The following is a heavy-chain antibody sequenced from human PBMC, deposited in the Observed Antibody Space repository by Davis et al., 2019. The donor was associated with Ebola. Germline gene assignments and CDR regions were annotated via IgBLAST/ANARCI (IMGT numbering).Heavy chain of an antibody. Sequence: ASVKVSCKASGYTFTSYGISWVRQAPGQGLEWMGWMNPNSGNTGYAQKFQGRVTMTTDTSTSTAYMEVGILRSDDTAVYYCARAQFPTTSDHWGQGTLVTVSS. CDR3: ARAQFPTTSDH. D-gene: IGHD1-1*01. CDR2: MNPNSGNT. V-gene: IGHV1-18*04. J-gene: IGHJ4*02. CDR1: GYTFTSYG.